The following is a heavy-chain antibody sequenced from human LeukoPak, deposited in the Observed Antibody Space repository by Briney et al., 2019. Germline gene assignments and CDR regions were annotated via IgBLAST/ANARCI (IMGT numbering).Heavy chain of an antibody. J-gene: IGHJ3*02. D-gene: IGHD2-2*02. CDR3: ARCSRSSTDCYSEFDI. CDR1: EFTFDDYG. CDR2: VNWNGDST. V-gene: IGHV3-20*04. Sequence: GSLRLSRAPSEFTFDDYGMSWVRQGPGKGVEWVSAVNWNGDSTGYADSVRGRFTISRDNAKNSLYLQMNSLRAEDTALYYCARCSRSSTDCYSEFDIWGQGTMVTVSS.